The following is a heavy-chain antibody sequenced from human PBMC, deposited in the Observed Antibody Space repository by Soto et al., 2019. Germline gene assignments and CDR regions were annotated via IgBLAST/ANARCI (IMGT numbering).Heavy chain of an antibody. CDR2: IHRDEIEK. CDR3: AVGNALDV. V-gene: IGHV3-7*01. Sequence: GGSLRLSCAASTFPFSTYWMTWVRQAPGKGLEWVANIHRDEIEKYYMDSVKGRFTISRDNAKNSLYLQMTSLRAEDTAVYYCAVGNALDVWGQGTTVTVSS. CDR1: TFPFSTYW. J-gene: IGHJ6*02.